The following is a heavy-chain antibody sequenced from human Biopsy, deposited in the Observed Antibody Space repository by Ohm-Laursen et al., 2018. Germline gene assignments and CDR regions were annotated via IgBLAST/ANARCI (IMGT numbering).Heavy chain of an antibody. CDR3: ARGSNEYGGLYFPH. CDR2: ISYTGYT. J-gene: IGHJ1*01. V-gene: IGHV4-59*11. CDR1: GGSFTGHY. D-gene: IGHD4-23*01. Sequence: SDTLSLTWAVSGGSFTGHYWSWIRQPPGKGLEWIGHISYTGYTSYKSSLKSRVTISLDTSRKHFSLRLTSLAAADTAVYYCARGSNEYGGLYFPHWGQGTPVTVSS.